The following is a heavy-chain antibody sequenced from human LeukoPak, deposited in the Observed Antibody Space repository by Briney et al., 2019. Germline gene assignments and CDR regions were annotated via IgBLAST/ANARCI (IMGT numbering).Heavy chain of an antibody. CDR2: ISGYNGNT. CDR1: GYTFTNYG. J-gene: IGHJ4*02. CDR3: ARDRSPRHYYDTSDYPGAAHY. Sequence: VASVKVSCKASGYTFTNYGITWVRQAPGQGLEWMGWISGYNGNTKYTQKFQGRVTMTTDTSTSTAYMELRSLRSDDTAVFYCARDRSPRHYYDTSDYPGAAHYWGQGTLVTVSS. D-gene: IGHD3-22*01. V-gene: IGHV1-18*01.